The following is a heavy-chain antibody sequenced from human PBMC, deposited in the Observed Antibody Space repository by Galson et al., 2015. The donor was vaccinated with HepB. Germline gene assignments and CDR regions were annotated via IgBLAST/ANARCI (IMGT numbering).Heavy chain of an antibody. J-gene: IGHJ3*02. CDR3: AKGPYCSSASCSAPQWSGFDI. CDR1: GFTFTNYA. D-gene: IGHD2-2*01. Sequence: SLRLSCAASGFTFTNYAMSWVRQAPGEGLEWVSTISGSGSSTYYADSVKGRFTISRDNSKNTLYLQMNSLTAEDTAMYYCAKGPYCSSASCSAPQWSGFDIWGQGTKVTVSS. V-gene: IGHV3-23*01. CDR2: ISGSGSST.